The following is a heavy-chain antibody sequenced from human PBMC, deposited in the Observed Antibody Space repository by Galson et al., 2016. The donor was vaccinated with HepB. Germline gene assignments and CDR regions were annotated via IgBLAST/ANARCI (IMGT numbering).Heavy chain of an antibody. CDR2: IWYDGSNK. CDR3: AKDREFSSGWYDPDY. V-gene: IGHV3-33*06. J-gene: IGHJ4*02. D-gene: IGHD6-19*01. Sequence: SLRLSCAASRFTFSSYGMHWVRQAPGRGLEWVAVIWYDGSNKYYADSVKGRFTISRDNSKNTLYLQMNSLRAEDTAVYFCAKDREFSSGWYDPDYWGQGTLVTVFS. CDR1: RFTFSSYG.